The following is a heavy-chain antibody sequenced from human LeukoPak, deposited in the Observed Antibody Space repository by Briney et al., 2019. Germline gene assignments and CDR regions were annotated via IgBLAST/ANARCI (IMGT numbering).Heavy chain of an antibody. CDR2: IYYSGTT. J-gene: IGHJ4*02. V-gene: IGHV4-59*08. CDR3: ARLDCGGDCYVDY. CDR1: GASFTSNY. D-gene: IGHD2-21*02. Sequence: SETLSLTCTVPGASFTSNYWSWIRQPPGKGLEWIGYIYYSGTTTYNPSLERRVTMSVDMSKTQFSLRLNSVTATDTAVYYCARLDCGGDCYVDYWGQGTLVTVSS.